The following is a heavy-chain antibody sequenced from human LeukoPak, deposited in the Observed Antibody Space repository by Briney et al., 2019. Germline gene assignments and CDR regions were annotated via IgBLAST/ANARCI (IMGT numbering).Heavy chain of an antibody. CDR2: MNPNSGNT. Sequence: ASVKVSCKASGYIFTSYDINWVRQATGQGLEWMGWMNPNSGNTGYAQKFQGRVTMTTNTSISTAYMELSSLRSEDTAVYYCASGQGYCSGGSCYYYYYGMDVWGQGTTVTVSS. CDR3: ASGQGYCSGGSCYYYYYGMDV. J-gene: IGHJ6*02. CDR1: GYIFTSYD. V-gene: IGHV1-8*01. D-gene: IGHD2-15*01.